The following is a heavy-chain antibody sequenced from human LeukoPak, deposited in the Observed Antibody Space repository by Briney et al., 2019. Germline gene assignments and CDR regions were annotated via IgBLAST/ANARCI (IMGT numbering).Heavy chain of an antibody. CDR3: ARGRPLSPLDIVVVVAATVVGLNWFDP. CDR1: GGSFSGYY. D-gene: IGHD2-15*01. J-gene: IGHJ5*02. V-gene: IGHV4-34*01. Sequence: TSETLSLTCAVYGGSFSGYYWSWIRQPPGKGLEWIGEINHSGSTNYNPSLKSRVTISVDTSKNQFSLKLSSVTAADTAVYYCARGRPLSPLDIVVVVAATVVGLNWFDPWGQGTLVTVSS. CDR2: INHSGST.